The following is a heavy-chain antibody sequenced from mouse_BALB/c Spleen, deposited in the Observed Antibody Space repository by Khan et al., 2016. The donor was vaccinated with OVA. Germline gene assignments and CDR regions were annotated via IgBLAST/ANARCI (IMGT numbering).Heavy chain of an antibody. V-gene: IGHV3-2*02. CDR3: SKRYAMDY. Sequence: EVQLQESGPGLVKPSQSLSLTCTVTGYSITSDYAWNWIRQFPGNKLEWMGYISYSGTTSYNPSLKSRISITRDTSKNQFFLQLNSVTTEDAAAYCCSKRYAMDYWGQGTSLTVSS. CDR1: GYSITSDYA. CDR2: ISYSGTT. J-gene: IGHJ4*01.